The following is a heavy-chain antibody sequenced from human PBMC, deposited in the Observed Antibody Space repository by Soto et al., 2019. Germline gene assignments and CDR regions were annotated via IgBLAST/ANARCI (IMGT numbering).Heavy chain of an antibody. V-gene: IGHV3-23*01. J-gene: IGHJ5*02. CDR1: GFTFSSYA. CDR2: ISGSGSST. Sequence: PGGSLRLSCAASGFTFSSYAMIWVRQAPGKGPEWVSVISGSGSSTYYVDSVKGRFTISRDNSKNTLYLQMNSLRVEDTALYYCAKDLPGELLTTCFDPLGQGTLVTGSS. D-gene: IGHD1-26*01. CDR3: AKDLPGELLTTCFDP.